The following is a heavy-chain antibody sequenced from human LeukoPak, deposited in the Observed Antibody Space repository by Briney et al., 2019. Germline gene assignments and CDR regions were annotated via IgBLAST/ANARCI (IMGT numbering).Heavy chain of an antibody. V-gene: IGHV3-23*01. Sequence: GGSLRLSCAASGFTFSNYATSWVRQAPGKGLEWVSAISGGGGSTYYADSVKGRFTISRDNSKNTLYLQMNSLRAEDTAVYYCAKTPEEGDFWSGYYYYFDYWGQGTLVTVSS. CDR3: AKTPEEGDFWSGYYYYFDY. CDR2: ISGGGGST. CDR1: GFTFSNYA. D-gene: IGHD3-3*01. J-gene: IGHJ4*02.